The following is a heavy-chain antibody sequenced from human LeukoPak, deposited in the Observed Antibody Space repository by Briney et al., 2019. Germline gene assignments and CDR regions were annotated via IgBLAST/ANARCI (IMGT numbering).Heavy chain of an antibody. Sequence: PGGSLRLSCAASGFTFSIYAMHWVRQAPGKGPEWVAVITHDGGNRYYADSVKGRFTISRDNAKSTLYLQMSSLRAEDTAVYYCATDKSYFDSRSHQGFDYWGQGTLVTVSS. CDR3: ATDKSYFDSRSHQGFDY. J-gene: IGHJ4*02. V-gene: IGHV3-30*15. CDR2: ITHDGGNR. CDR1: GFTFSIYA. D-gene: IGHD3-10*01.